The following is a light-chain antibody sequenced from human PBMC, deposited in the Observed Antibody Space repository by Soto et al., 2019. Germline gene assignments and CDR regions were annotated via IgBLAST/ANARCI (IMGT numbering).Light chain of an antibody. CDR3: AAWDDSLDGTT. Sequence: QSVLSQPPSTSGTPGQRVTISCSGCTSNIGTYTVSWYQQFPETAPRLLIYGSDRRPSGVPDQFSGSKSGTSASLSIGGLHSEDEAHYYCAAWDDSLDGTTFGGGTKVTVL. CDR1: TSNIGTYT. J-gene: IGLJ2*01. V-gene: IGLV1-44*01. CDR2: GSD.